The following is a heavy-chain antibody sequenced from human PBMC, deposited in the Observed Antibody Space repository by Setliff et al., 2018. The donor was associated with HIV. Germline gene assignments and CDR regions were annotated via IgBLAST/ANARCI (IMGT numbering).Heavy chain of an antibody. V-gene: IGHV1-8*02. CDR1: GGTFSSYV. CDR3: ARYMVRGVTEWGY. J-gene: IGHJ4*02. CDR2: MNPNSGNT. D-gene: IGHD3-10*01. Sequence: ASVKVSCKASGGTFSSYVISWVRQAPGQGLEWMGWMNPNSGNTGYAQKFQGRVTMTRNTSISTAYMELSSLRSEDTAVYYCARYMVRGVTEWGYWGQGTLVTVSS.